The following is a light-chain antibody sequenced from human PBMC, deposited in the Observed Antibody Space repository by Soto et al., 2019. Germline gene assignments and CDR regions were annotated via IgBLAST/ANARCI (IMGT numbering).Light chain of an antibody. V-gene: IGKV1-17*01. Sequence: IQMTQSPSSLSASVGDRVTITCRASQGIRNDLGWYQQKPGKAPNLLIYATSSLHGGVPSRFSGSGAGTEFTRTISSLQPDDVATAYCQQYNSYSEAFGQGTKVDIK. J-gene: IGKJ1*01. CDR1: QGIRND. CDR3: QQYNSYSEA. CDR2: ATS.